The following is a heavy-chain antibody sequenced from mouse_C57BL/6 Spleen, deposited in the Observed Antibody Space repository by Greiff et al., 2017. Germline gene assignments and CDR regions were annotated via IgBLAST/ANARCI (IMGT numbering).Heavy chain of an antibody. CDR1: GFNITDYY. CDR3: TSPSYGNSFDY. Sequence: VQLQQSGAELVRPGASVKLSCTASGFNITDYYMHWVKQRPEQGLEWIGRIDPEDGDTEYAPKFQGKATMTADTSSNTAYLQLSSLTSEDTAVYYCTSPSYGNSFDYWGQGTTLTVSS. D-gene: IGHD2-10*01. J-gene: IGHJ2*01. CDR2: IDPEDGDT. V-gene: IGHV14-1*01.